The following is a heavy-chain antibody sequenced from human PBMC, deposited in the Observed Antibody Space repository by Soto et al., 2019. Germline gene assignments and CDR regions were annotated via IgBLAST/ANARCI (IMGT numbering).Heavy chain of an antibody. D-gene: IGHD3-10*01. V-gene: IGHV4-31*03. CDR3: ARSPENYYGSGSYFFDY. J-gene: IGHJ4*02. CDR1: GGSISSRDYY. Sequence: QVQLQESGPGLVKPSQTLSLTCTISGGSISSRDYYWSWIRQHPGKGLEGIGYIYYSGNTNYNPSLKSRFTISVDTSKNQFSLKLSSVTAADTAVYYCARSPENYYGSGSYFFDYWGQGTLVTVSS. CDR2: IYYSGNT.